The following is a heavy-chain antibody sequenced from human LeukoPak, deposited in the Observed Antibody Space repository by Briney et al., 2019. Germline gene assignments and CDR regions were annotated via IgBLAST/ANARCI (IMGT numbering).Heavy chain of an antibody. Sequence: SETLSLTCTVSGGSISSGDYYWNWIRQPPGKGLEWIGYIYYSGSTYYNPSLKSRVTISVDTSKNQFSLKLSSVTAADTAVYYCAAAYGDRTLDYWGQGTLVTVSS. CDR3: AAAYGDRTLDY. J-gene: IGHJ4*02. CDR2: IYYSGST. CDR1: GGSISSGDYY. D-gene: IGHD4-17*01. V-gene: IGHV4-30-4*08.